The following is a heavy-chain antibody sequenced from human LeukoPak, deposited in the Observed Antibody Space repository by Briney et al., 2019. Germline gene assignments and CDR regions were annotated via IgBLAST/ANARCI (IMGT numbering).Heavy chain of an antibody. Sequence: GGSLRLSCAASGFTFSDYYMSWIRQAPGKGLEWVSYISSSGSTIYYADSVKGRFTISRDNAKNSLYLQMNNLRAEDTAVYYCAKIPTGISYYFDYWGQGTLVTVSS. CDR2: ISSSGSTI. CDR3: AKIPTGISYYFDY. V-gene: IGHV3-11*04. J-gene: IGHJ4*02. D-gene: IGHD1-1*01. CDR1: GFTFSDYY.